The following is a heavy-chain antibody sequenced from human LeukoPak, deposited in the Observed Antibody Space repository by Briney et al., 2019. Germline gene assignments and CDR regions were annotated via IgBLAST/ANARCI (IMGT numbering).Heavy chain of an antibody. V-gene: IGHV3-23*01. J-gene: IGHJ4*02. CDR2: ISGSGGST. CDR3: AKDSSGVLRYFEPGPY. CDR1: GFTFSSYA. D-gene: IGHD3-9*01. Sequence: GGSLRLSCAASGFTFSSYAMSWVRQAPGKGLEWVSAISGSGGSTYYADSVKGRFTISRDNSKNTLYLQMNSLRAEDTAVYYCAKDSSGVLRYFEPGPYWGQGTLVTVSS.